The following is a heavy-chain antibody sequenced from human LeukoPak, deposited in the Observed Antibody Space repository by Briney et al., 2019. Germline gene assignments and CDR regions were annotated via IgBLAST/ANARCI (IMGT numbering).Heavy chain of an antibody. D-gene: IGHD3-10*01. CDR3: ARDGAVGRPIDP. Sequence: GTSLRLSCVASGFTFRTYDMYWVRQAPGKGLEWVAVIWSDGSKKYYAESVKGRFTMSRDDSKNALYLQMNSLSGEDTAVYYCARDGAVGRPIDPWGRGTLVTVSS. CDR1: GFTFRTYD. J-gene: IGHJ5*02. V-gene: IGHV3-33*01. CDR2: IWSDGSKK.